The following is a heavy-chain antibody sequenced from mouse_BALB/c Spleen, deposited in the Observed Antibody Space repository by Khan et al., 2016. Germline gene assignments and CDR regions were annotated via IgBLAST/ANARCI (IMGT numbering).Heavy chain of an antibody. D-gene: IGHD2-14*01. CDR3: ARRVRWYFDV. CDR2: IKTETGEP. CDR1: GFTFTDYS. Sequence: QIQLVQSGPELKKPGETVKISCKASGFTFTDYSLHWVKQAPGKGLKWMGWIKTETGEPTYADAFKGRFAFSLATSASTAYLQINNLKSEDTATYCCARRVRWYFDVWGAGTTVTVSS. J-gene: IGHJ1*01. V-gene: IGHV9-2-1*01.